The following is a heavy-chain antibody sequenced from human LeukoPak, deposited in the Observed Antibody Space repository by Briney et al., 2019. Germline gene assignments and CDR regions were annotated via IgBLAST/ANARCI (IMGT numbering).Heavy chain of an antibody. CDR2: ISGDGGST. Sequence: GGSLRLSCAASGFTFDDYAMHWVRQAPGKGLEWVSLISGDGGSTYYADSVEGRFTISRDNSKSSLYLQMNSLRTEDTALYYCAKDTISQWLVLSYFDYWGQGTLVTVSS. CDR3: AKDTISQWLVLSYFDY. CDR1: GFTFDDYA. J-gene: IGHJ4*02. V-gene: IGHV3-43*02. D-gene: IGHD6-19*01.